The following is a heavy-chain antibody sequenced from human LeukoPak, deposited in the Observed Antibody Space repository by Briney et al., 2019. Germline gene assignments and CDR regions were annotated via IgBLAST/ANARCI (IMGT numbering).Heavy chain of an antibody. CDR2: INHDGST. J-gene: IGHJ5*02. CDR1: GGSFRDYY. Sequence: SKTLSLTCAVYGGSFRDYYWSWIRQPPGKGLESIGEINHDGSTNYNPSLKSRVTMSIDASKSQFFLTLTPVTAADTAVYYCAREGAYSNFVNWFDTWGQGTLVTVSS. V-gene: IGHV4-34*01. CDR3: AREGAYSNFVNWFDT. D-gene: IGHD2/OR15-2a*01.